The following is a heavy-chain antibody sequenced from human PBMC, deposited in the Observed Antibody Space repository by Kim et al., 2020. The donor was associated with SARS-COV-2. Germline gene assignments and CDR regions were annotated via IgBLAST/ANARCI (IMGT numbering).Heavy chain of an antibody. J-gene: IGHJ4*02. CDR1: GFSLSTSGMC. CDR2: IDWDDDK. CDR3: ARIVSGGEYLPTYYFDY. D-gene: IGHD6-25*01. Sequence: SGPTLVNPTQTLTLTCTFSGFSLSTSGMCVSWIRQPPGKALEWLARIDWDDDKYYNTSLKTRLTISKDTSKNQVVLTMTNMDPVDTATYFCARIVSGGEYLPTYYFDYWGQGTLVTVSS. V-gene: IGHV2-70*11.